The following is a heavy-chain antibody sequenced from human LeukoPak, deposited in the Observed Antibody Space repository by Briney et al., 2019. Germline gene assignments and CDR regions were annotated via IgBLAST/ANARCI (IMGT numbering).Heavy chain of an antibody. CDR1: GFTFSSYA. CDR2: SSGSGDTT. Sequence: GGSLTLSCAASGFTFSSYAMAWVRQPPGKGLEWVSTSSGSGDTTYYADSMEGRFTISRDNSKNTLDLQMNILSAEDTALYYCAKVLNWGGDYWGQGALVTVSS. V-gene: IGHV3-23*01. D-gene: IGHD7-27*01. CDR3: AKVLNWGGDY. J-gene: IGHJ4*02.